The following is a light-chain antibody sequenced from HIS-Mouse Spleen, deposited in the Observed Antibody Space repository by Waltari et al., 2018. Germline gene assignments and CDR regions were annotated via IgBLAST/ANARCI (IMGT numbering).Light chain of an antibody. CDR3: SSYAGSNNWV. V-gene: IGLV2-8*01. J-gene: IGLJ3*02. Sequence: QSALTQPPSASGSPGQSVTISCTGTSSDVGGYNYVSCYQQHPCKAPKLMIYEVSNRPSGVPDRFSGSKSGNTASLTVSGLQAEDEADYYCSSYAGSNNWVFGGGTKLTVL. CDR1: SSDVGGYNY. CDR2: EVS.